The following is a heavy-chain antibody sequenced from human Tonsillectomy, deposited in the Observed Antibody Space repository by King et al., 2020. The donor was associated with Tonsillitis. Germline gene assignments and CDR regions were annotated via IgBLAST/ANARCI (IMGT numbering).Heavy chain of an antibody. D-gene: IGHD5-18*01. CDR1: GGSISSGGFY. CDR3: ARGMDTVMAQGGGYSYYGMDV. CDR2: IYYSGST. Sequence: HVQLQESGPGLVKPSETLSLTCTVSGGSISSGGFYWSWIRQHPGKGLEWIGYIYYSGSTYYSPSLKSRVTILVDTSKNQFSLKLSSVTAADTAVYYCARGMDTVMAQGGGYSYYGMDVWGQGTTVTVSS. J-gene: IGHJ6*02. V-gene: IGHV4-31*03.